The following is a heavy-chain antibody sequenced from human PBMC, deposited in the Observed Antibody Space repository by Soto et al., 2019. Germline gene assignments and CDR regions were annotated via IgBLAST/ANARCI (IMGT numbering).Heavy chain of an antibody. D-gene: IGHD2-2*01. CDR1: GDSVSSSSC. CDR2: IYHSGTF. V-gene: IGHV4-4*02. Sequence: QVRLQESGPGLVEPSGTLSLMCAVSGDSVSSSSCWSWVRQAPGKGLEWIGEIYHSGTFNYNPSLASRVSVSVDKSRNQLSLNLKSVTAADTAVYYCVRSVPAATWQYSGMDVWGQGTTATVSS. J-gene: IGHJ6*02. CDR3: VRSVPAATWQYSGMDV.